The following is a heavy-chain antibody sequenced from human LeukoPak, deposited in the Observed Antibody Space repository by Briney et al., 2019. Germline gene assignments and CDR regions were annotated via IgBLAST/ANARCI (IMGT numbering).Heavy chain of an antibody. CDR2: ISSSGSTI. CDR3: ARTGGSYPYYFAY. D-gene: IGHD1-26*01. CDR1: GFTFSSYE. J-gene: IGHJ4*02. Sequence: GGSLRLSCAASGFTFSSYEVNWVRQAPGKGLEWVSYISSSGSTIYYADSVKGRFTISRDNAKNSLYLQMNSLRAEDTAVYYCARTGGSYPYYFAYWGQGTLVTVSS. V-gene: IGHV3-48*03.